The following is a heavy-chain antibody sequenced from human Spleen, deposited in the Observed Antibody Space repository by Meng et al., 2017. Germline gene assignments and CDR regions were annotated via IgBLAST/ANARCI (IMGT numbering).Heavy chain of an antibody. CDR3: ARRRRVVPAFDY. V-gene: IGHV4-59*01. CDR2: IYYSVST. CDR1: GGSISSYY. D-gene: IGHD3-22*01. J-gene: IGHJ4*02. Sequence: SETLSLTCTVSGGSISSYYWSWIRQPPGKGLEWIGYIYYSVSTTYSPSLKSRVTISVDTSKNQFSLKLSSVTAADTAVYYCARRRRVVPAFDYWGQGTLVTVSS.